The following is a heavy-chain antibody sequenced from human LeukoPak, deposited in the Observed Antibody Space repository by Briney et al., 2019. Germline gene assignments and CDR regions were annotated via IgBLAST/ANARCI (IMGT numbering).Heavy chain of an antibody. CDR1: GFTFSNYA. V-gene: IGHV3-23*01. Sequence: GGSLRLSCAASGFTFSNYAMRWVRRAPGKGLEWVSGISGSSDSTYYADSVKGRFTISRDNSKNTLYLQMNSLRAEDTAVYYCARRSGIAVAGAFDYWGQGTLVTVSS. D-gene: IGHD6-19*01. CDR2: ISGSSDST. J-gene: IGHJ4*02. CDR3: ARRSGIAVAGAFDY.